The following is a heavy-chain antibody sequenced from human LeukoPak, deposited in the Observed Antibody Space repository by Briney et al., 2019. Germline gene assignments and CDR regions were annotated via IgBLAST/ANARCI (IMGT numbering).Heavy chain of an antibody. D-gene: IGHD3-16*02. J-gene: IGHJ4*02. CDR3: ARETGYDYVWGSYPTYFDY. CDR1: GFTFSTFA. V-gene: IGHV3-23*01. Sequence: PGGSLRLSCAASGFTFSTFAMIWVRQPPGKGREWVSSIFPIGGEIHYADSVKGRFTISRDNSKNTLYLQMNSLRAEDTAVYYCARETGYDYVWGSYPTYFDYWGQGTLVTVSS. CDR2: IFPIGGEI.